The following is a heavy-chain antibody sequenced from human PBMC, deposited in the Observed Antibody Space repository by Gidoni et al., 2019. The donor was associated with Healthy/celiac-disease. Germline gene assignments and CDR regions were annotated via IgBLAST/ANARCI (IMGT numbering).Heavy chain of an antibody. D-gene: IGHD3-16*01. CDR1: GGTFSRSG. Sequence: QVQLVQSGPEVKKPGSSVKVPCKASGGTFSRSGISWVRQAPGQGLEWMGGIITTFGTAKNAQKFQGRVTITADESTTTSYMELSSVRSEDTAVYYCARGGLRSEVYYYMDVWGKGTTVTVSS. J-gene: IGHJ6*03. CDR2: IITTFGTA. CDR3: ARGGLRSEVYYYMDV. V-gene: IGHV1-69*01.